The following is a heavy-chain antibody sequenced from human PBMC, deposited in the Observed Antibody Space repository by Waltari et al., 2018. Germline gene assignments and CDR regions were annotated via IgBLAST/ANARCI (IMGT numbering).Heavy chain of an antibody. CDR3: ARSYGVDTAMVDY. Sequence: QVQLQESGPGLVKPSETLSLTCTVSGGSISSYYWSWIRQPPGKGLEWIGYIYYSGSTNYNPSLKSRVTISVDTSKNQFSLKLSSVTAADTAVYYCARSYGVDTAMVDYWGQGTLVTVSS. D-gene: IGHD5-18*01. J-gene: IGHJ4*02. V-gene: IGHV4-59*01. CDR2: IYYSGST. CDR1: GGSISSYY.